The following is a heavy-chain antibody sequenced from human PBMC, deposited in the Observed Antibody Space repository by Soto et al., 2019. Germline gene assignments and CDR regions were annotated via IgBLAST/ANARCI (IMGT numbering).Heavy chain of an antibody. V-gene: IGHV1-18*01. D-gene: IGHD3-10*01. J-gene: IGHJ2*01. CDR1: GCTFTTYG. CDR2: ISTSHGNT. CDR3: ATLLGGGFFDL. Sequence: QAQLVQSGAEVKKPGASVEISFKASGCTFTTYGITWVRQAPGQGLEWMGWISTSHGNTDYAQKLQGRGTMTTDTSTSTAYMQLGNLRYDDTAVYYCATLLGGGFFDLWGRGTLVTVAS.